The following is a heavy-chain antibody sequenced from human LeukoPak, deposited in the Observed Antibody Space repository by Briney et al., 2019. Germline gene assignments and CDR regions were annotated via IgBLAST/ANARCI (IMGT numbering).Heavy chain of an antibody. CDR3: ARVRDGYILDY. CDR2: ISSSSSTI. D-gene: IGHD5-24*01. V-gene: IGHV3-48*04. CDR1: GFTFSSYS. Sequence: GGSLRLSCAASGFTFSSYSMNWVRQAPGKGLEWVSYISSSSSTIYYADSVMGRFTISRDNAKNSLYLQMNSLRAEDTAVYYCARVRDGYILDYWGQGTLVTVSS. J-gene: IGHJ4*02.